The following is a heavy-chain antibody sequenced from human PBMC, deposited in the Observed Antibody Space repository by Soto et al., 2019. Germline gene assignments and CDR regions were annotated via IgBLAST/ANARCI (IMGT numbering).Heavy chain of an antibody. V-gene: IGHV4-4*02. J-gene: IGHJ3*02. D-gene: IGHD3-22*01. CDR2: IYHSGSS. CDR1: VFCISSRNC. CDR3: ARDREKGSRYYRDFDI. Sequence: SSSXSLTGSFAVFCISSRNCFICLRQPPGKGLVCSGEIYHSGSSNYKPSLKSRVTISVYKSKNQFSLKMRSVTAADKAVYYCARDREKGSRYYRDFDIWGPGTM.